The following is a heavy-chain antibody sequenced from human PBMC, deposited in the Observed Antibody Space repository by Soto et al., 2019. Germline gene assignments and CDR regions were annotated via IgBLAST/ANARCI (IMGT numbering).Heavy chain of an antibody. V-gene: IGHV4-38-2*01. CDR1: GNSIASGYY. J-gene: IGHJ6*02. Sequence: PSETLSLTCAVSGNSIASGYYWAWIRQSPGKGLEWIGSIYHAGSVYYNPSLNSRVAVSLDTSKNHFSLKLTSVSAADTAVYYCARTFDYYGMDVWGQRTTVTVSS. CDR2: IYHAGSV. CDR3: ARTFDYYGMDV.